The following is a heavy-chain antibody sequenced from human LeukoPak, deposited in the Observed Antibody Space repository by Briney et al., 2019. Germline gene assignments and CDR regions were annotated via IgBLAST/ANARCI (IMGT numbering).Heavy chain of an antibody. J-gene: IGHJ4*02. V-gene: IGHV3-53*01. CDR3: ARERDYSGWQFDY. CDR2: IYSSGIT. D-gene: IGHD6-19*01. Sequence: PGGSLRLSCAASGLTVSSNYMTWVRQAPGKGLEWVSVIYSSGITYYADSVKGRFTISRDNSKNTLYLQMNSLRAEDPAVYYCARERDYSGWQFDYWGQGTLVTVSS. CDR1: GLTVSSNY.